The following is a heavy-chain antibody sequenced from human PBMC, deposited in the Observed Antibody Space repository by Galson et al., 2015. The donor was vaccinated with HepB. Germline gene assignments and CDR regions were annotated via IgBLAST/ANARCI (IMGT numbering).Heavy chain of an antibody. V-gene: IGHV3-23*01. CDR3: AKERGPIFGVVDY. D-gene: IGHD3-3*01. CDR2: ISGSGGST. J-gene: IGHJ4*02. CDR1: GFTFSDYA. Sequence: SLRLSCAASGFTFSDYAMSWVRQAPGKGLEWVSFISGSGGSTFYVDSVKGRFTISRDNSKNTLHLQMDSLRAEDTALYYCAKERGPIFGVVDYWGQGTLVTVSS.